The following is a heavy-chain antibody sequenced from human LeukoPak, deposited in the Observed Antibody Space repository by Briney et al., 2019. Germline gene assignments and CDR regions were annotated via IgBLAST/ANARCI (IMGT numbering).Heavy chain of an antibody. CDR1: GFTFSSHW. V-gene: IGHV3-7*03. J-gene: IGHJ4*02. CDR2: IKKDGSEK. Sequence: GGSLRLPCAASGFTFSSHWMSWVRQAPGKGLEWVANIKKDGSEKYYVDAVKGRFTISRDNAKTSLYLQMNSLRAEDTAVYYCAKDHGRDYYGSGRYDYWGQGTLVTVSS. D-gene: IGHD3-10*01. CDR3: AKDHGRDYYGSGRYDY.